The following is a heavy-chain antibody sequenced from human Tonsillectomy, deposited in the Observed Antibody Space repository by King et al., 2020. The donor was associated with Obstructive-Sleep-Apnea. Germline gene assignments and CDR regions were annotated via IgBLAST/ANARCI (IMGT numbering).Heavy chain of an antibody. D-gene: IGHD2-15*01. Sequence: VQLVESGGGLVQPGGSLRLSCAASGFTFSTYWMSWVRQAPGKGLEWVANIKQDGSEKYYVDSVKGRFTISRDNAKNSVYLQMNSLRAEDTAVYYCARDVVVVAATLMGSQRIDYYYGMDVWGQGTTVTVSS. CDR3: ARDVVVVAATLMGSQRIDYYYGMDV. V-gene: IGHV3-7*04. CDR1: GFTFSTYW. J-gene: IGHJ6*02. CDR2: IKQDGSEK.